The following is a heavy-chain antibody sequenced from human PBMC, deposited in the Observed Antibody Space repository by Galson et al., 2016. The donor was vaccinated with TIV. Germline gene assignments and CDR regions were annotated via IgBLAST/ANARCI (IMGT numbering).Heavy chain of an antibody. Sequence: SLRLSCAASGFTFSTHDMHWVRQTTGKRLEWVSAVGTIGDTFYAESVKGRFTISRENAKSSLFLQMNSLRAEDTAVYYCSRVVSSGDYAFDAFYLWGQGTMVTVSS. V-gene: IGHV3-13*01. CDR1: GFTFSTHD. CDR2: VGTIGDT. D-gene: IGHD4-17*01. J-gene: IGHJ3*01. CDR3: SRVVSSGDYAFDAFYL.